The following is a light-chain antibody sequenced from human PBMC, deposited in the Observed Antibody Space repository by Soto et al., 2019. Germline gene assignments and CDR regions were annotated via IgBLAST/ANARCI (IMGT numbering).Light chain of an antibody. CDR2: AAS. CDR3: QQLDRYPIFT. CDR1: QGINTY. V-gene: IGKV1-9*01. J-gene: IGKJ3*01. Sequence: DIQLTQSPSFLSASVGDRVTITCRASQGINTYLAWYQHKPGTAPKLLIYAASTLQSGVPSRFSGSGSGTEFTRTISSLQPEDFATYYCQQLDRYPIFTFGPGTKVDIK.